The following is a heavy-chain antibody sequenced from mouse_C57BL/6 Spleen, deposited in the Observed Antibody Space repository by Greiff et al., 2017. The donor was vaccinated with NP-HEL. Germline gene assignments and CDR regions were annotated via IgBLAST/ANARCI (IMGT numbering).Heavy chain of an antibody. V-gene: IGHV5-4*01. D-gene: IGHD2-1*01. CDR3: ARDKDYGKVYYAMDY. Sequence: EVKVVESGGGLVKPGGSLKLSCAASGFTFSSYAMSWVRQTPEKRLEWVATISDGGSYTYYPDNVKGRFTISRDNAKNNLYLQMSHLKSEDTAMYYCARDKDYGKVYYAMDYWGQGTSVTVSS. CDR1: GFTFSSYA. J-gene: IGHJ4*01. CDR2: ISDGGSYT.